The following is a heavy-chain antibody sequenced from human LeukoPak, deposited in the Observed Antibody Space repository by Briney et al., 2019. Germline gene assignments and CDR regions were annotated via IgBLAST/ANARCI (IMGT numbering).Heavy chain of an antibody. D-gene: IGHD3-10*01. Sequence: GGSLRLSCAAFGFTFDDYGFIWVRQVPGKGLEWVGRIKSRSDGGTTDYAAPVKGRFTISRDDSKNTLFLQVNSLKIEDTAVYYCTTVTLRPVGLWGQGTLVTVSS. CDR1: GFTFDDYG. J-gene: IGHJ4*02. V-gene: IGHV3-15*05. CDR3: TTVTLRPVGL. CDR2: IKSRSDGGTT.